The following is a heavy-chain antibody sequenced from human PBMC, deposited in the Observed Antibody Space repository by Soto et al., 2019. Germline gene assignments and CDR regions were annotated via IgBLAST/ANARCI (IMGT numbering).Heavy chain of an antibody. V-gene: IGHV4-31*03. CDR1: GGSISSGGYY. Sequence: QVQLQESGPGLVKPSQTLSLTCTVSGGSISSGGYYWSWIRQHPGKGLEWIGYIYYSGSTYYNPSLMSRVTISVDTTKNQFSLKLSSVTAADTAVYYCARVSLPGYYGSGSYSDYWGQGTLVTVSS. D-gene: IGHD3-10*01. CDR3: ARVSLPGYYGSGSYSDY. J-gene: IGHJ4*02. CDR2: IYYSGST.